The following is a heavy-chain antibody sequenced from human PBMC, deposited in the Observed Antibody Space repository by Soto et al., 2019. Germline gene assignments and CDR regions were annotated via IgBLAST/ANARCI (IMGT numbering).Heavy chain of an antibody. CDR1: GYTFTNYA. CDR2: INAGNGNT. V-gene: IGHV1-3*01. D-gene: IGHD2-15*01. Sequence: ASVKVSCKTSGYTFTNYAMHWVRQAPGQRPEWMGWINAGNGNTKYSQKFQGRVTITRDTSASTAYMELSSLRSEDTAVYYCALLSAIRDLDYFDYWGQGTLVTVSS. J-gene: IGHJ4*02. CDR3: ALLSAIRDLDYFDY.